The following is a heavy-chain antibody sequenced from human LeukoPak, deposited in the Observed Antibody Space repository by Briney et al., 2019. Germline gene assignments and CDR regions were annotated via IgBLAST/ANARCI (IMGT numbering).Heavy chain of an antibody. CDR1: GFTFSTYA. Sequence: GSLRLSCAASGFTFSTYAMTWVRQAPGKGLEWVSTITGSGDTTHYADSVKGRFTISRDNSKNTLYLQMSSLRAEDTALYYCATFIPATARDYWGQGTLVTVSS. V-gene: IGHV3-23*01. D-gene: IGHD6-25*01. CDR2: ITGSGDTT. J-gene: IGHJ4*02. CDR3: ATFIPATARDY.